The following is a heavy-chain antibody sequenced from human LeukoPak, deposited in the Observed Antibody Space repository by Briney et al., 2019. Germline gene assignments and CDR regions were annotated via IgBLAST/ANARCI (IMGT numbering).Heavy chain of an antibody. CDR3: AREVWSAALSYYYYYGMDV. J-gene: IGHJ6*02. Sequence: PGGSLRLSCAASGYTFTSYGISWVRQAPGQGLEWMGWISAYNGNTNYAQRLQGRVTMTTDTSTSTAYMELRSLRSDDTAVYYCAREVWSAALSYYYYYGMDVWGQGTTVTVSS. D-gene: IGHD2-2*01. CDR2: ISAYNGNT. CDR1: GYTFTSYG. V-gene: IGHV1-18*01.